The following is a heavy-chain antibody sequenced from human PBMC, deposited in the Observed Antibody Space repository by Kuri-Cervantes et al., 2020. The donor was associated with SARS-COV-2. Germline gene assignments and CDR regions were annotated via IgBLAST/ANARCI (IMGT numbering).Heavy chain of an antibody. D-gene: IGHD2-2*03. CDR3: ARAVNEPTGITLDIVVVPAIRHSYYYYMDV. CDR2: ISAYNGNT. J-gene: IGHJ6*03. CDR1: GYTFTSYG. Sequence: GGSLRLSCKASGYTFTSYGISWVRQAPGQGLEWMGWISAYNGNTNFAQKLQGRVTMTTDTSTSTAYMELRSLRSDDTAVYYCARAVNEPTGITLDIVVVPAIRHSYYYYMDVWGKGTTVTVSS. V-gene: IGHV1-18*01.